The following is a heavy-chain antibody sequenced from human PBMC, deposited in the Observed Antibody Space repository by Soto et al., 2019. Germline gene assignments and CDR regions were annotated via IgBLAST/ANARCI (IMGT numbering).Heavy chain of an antibody. D-gene: IGHD5-12*01. CDR1: GFTFSSYE. CDR2: ISSSGSTI. J-gene: IGHJ3*02. CDR3: ARPKVERWLQIGSRRQDFDAFDI. V-gene: IGHV3-48*03. Sequence: ESGGGLVQPGGSLRLSCAASGFTFSSYEMNWVRQAPGKGLELVSYISSSGSTIYYADSVKGRFTISSDNAKNSLDLQMNSLRAEDTAVYYCARPKVERWLQIGSRRQDFDAFDICCQGTMVTVSS.